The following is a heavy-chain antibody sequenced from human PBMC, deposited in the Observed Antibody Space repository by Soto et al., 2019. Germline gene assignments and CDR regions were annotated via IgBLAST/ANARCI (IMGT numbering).Heavy chain of an antibody. CDR2: ISQTGAT. V-gene: IGHV4-30-2*01. CDR3: ARAVSPYFGTWFDP. D-gene: IGHD3-10*01. J-gene: IGHJ5*02. CDR1: GGSITSGNSYS. Sequence: SDTLSLTCAVSGGSITSGNSYSWAWIRQPPGRGLEWLGSISQTGATSYNPSLKSRVRVSLDKSKNQFSLRLSSVTAADMAVYYCARAVSPYFGTWFDPWGQGTLVTVSS.